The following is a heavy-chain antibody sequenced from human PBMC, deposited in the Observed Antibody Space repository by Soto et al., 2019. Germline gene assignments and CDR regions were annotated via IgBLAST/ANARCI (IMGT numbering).Heavy chain of an antibody. CDR2: VYYSGST. Sequence: SETLSLTCDVSGDSISAYYWSWIRQPPGKGLEWIGYVYYSGSTLYNPSLESRVTMSIDMSKKQVSLKLTSVIAADTAVYYCARTRMIESWIDYWGHGTLVTVSS. CDR3: ARTRMIESWIDY. V-gene: IGHV4-59*01. CDR1: GDSISAYY. D-gene: IGHD2-21*01. J-gene: IGHJ4*01.